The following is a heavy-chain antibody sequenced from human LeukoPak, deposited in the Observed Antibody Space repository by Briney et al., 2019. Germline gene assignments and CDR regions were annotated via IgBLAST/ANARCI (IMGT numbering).Heavy chain of an antibody. CDR1: GYTFTSHG. J-gene: IGHJ4*02. V-gene: IGHV1-18*01. CDR3: ARGQGASWDTAMVTDH. Sequence: ASVKVSCKASGYTFTSHGISWVRQAPRQGLEWMGWISTYNGNTNYAQKFQGRVTMTTDTSTTTAYMELRSLRSDDTAVYYCARGQGASWDTAMVTDHWGQGTLVTVSS. D-gene: IGHD5-18*01. CDR2: ISTYNGNT.